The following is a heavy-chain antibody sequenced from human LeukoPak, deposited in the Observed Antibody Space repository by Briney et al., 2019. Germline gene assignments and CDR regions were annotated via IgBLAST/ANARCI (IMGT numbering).Heavy chain of an antibody. J-gene: IGHJ4*02. CDR1: GFTFSDYD. D-gene: IGHD5-12*01. V-gene: IGHV3-53*01. CDR2: IYSGGST. Sequence: GGSLRLSCAASGFTFSDYDMSWVRQAPGKGLEWVSVIYSGGSTYYADSVKGRFTISRDNSKNTLYLQMNSLRAEDTAVYYCARAPYSGYDQYYFHYWGQGTLVTVSS. CDR3: ARAPYSGYDQYYFHY.